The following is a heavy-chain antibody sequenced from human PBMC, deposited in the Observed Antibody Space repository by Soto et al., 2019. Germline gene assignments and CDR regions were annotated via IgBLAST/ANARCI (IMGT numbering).Heavy chain of an antibody. CDR1: GGSVNGYY. D-gene: IGHD3-3*01. CDR3: ATRITVFGLLMPPFDP. J-gene: IGHJ5*02. CDR2: INHTGGT. V-gene: IGHV4-34*02. Sequence: QVHLQQWGAGLLKPSETLSLTCAVYGGSVNGYYWNWIRQPPGQGLEWIGEINHTGGTHYNPSLKSRVTMSVDTSKNQFSRGLSSVTAADKAIYYCATRITVFGLLMPPFDPWGQGTQVTVSS.